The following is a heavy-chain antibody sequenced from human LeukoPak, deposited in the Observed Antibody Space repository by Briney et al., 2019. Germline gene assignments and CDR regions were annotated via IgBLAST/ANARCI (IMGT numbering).Heavy chain of an antibody. D-gene: IGHD3-16*02. J-gene: IGHJ3*02. CDR3: ALNGREVPSGAFDI. CDR1: GFTLSNYA. Sequence: PRGSLRLSCAASGFTLSNYAMSWVRQAPGKGLEWVSAISGSGGSTYYADSVKGRFTISRDNSKNTLYLQMNSLRAEDTAVYYCALNGREVPSGAFDIWGQGTMVTVSS. CDR2: ISGSGGST. V-gene: IGHV3-23*01.